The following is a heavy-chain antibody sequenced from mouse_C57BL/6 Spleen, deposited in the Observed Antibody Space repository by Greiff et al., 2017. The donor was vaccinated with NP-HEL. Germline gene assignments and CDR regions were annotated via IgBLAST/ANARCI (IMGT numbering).Heavy chain of an antibody. CDR2: ISSGSSTI. Sequence: EVQVVESGGGLVKPGGSLKLSCAASGFTFSDYGMHWVRQAPEKGLEWVAYISSGSSTIYYADTVKGRFTISRDNAKNTLFLQMTSLRSEDTAMYYCAKGLSYYSNPAWFAYWGQGTLVTVSA. D-gene: IGHD2-5*01. CDR3: AKGLSYYSNPAWFAY. V-gene: IGHV5-17*01. J-gene: IGHJ3*01. CDR1: GFTFSDYG.